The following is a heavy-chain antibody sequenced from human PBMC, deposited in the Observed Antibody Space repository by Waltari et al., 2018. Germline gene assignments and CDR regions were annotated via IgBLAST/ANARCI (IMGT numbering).Heavy chain of an antibody. Sequence: GNTKYSQKFQGRVTITRDTSASTAYMELSSLRYEDTAVYYCARGGDYYDSSGYYYHLVDYWGQGTLVTVSS. CDR3: ARGGDYYDSSGYYYHLVDY. CDR2: GNT. V-gene: IGHV1-3*01. D-gene: IGHD3-22*01. J-gene: IGHJ4*02.